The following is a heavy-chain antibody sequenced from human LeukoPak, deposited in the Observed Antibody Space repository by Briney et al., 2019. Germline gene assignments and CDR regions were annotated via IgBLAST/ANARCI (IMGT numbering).Heavy chain of an antibody. CDR3: ARDRAYYDILSSYYYYYIDV. D-gene: IGHD3-9*01. V-gene: IGHV3-30-3*01. Sequence: PGGSLRLSCAASGFTFSSYAMHWVRQAPGKGLEWVAVISYDGSNKYYADSVKGRFTISRDNPKNTLYLQMNSLRAEDTAVYYCARDRAYYDILSSYYYYYIDVWGKGTTVTVSS. CDR1: GFTFSSYA. CDR2: ISYDGSNK. J-gene: IGHJ6*03.